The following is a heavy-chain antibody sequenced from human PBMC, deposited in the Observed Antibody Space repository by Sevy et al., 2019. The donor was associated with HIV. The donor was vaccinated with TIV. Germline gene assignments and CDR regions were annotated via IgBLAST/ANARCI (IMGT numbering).Heavy chain of an antibody. D-gene: IGHD1-26*01. CDR3: ARDQIVGPSASGVIDAFDI. Sequence: SETLSLICTVSGYSINSDHYWGWIRQPPGKGLEWNGSIYHSGKTYYNASLKSRVTISIDTSRNRFSLHLSSVTAADTAVYYCARDQIVGPSASGVIDAFDIWGQGTLVTVSS. J-gene: IGHJ3*02. V-gene: IGHV4-38-2*02. CDR2: IYHSGKT. CDR1: GYSINSDHY.